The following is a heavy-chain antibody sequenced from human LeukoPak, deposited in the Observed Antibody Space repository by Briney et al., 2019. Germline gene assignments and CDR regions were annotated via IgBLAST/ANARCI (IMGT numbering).Heavy chain of an antibody. Sequence: GGSLRLSCAASGFTVSGNYMSWVRQAPGKGLEWVSVIYSGGSTYYADSVKGRFTISRDNSKNTLYLQMNSLRAEDTAVYYCAREELRYFDWPLGFDYWGQGTLVTVSS. CDR1: GFTVSGNY. D-gene: IGHD3-9*01. V-gene: IGHV3-53*01. CDR2: IYSGGST. J-gene: IGHJ4*02. CDR3: AREELRYFDWPLGFDY.